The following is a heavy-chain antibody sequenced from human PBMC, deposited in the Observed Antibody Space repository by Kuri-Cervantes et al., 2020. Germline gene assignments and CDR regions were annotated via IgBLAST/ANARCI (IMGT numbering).Heavy chain of an antibody. Sequence: SVKVSCKASGFTFTSSAVQWVRQARGQRLEWIGWIVVGSGNTNYAQKFQERVTITRDMSTSTAYVELSSLRSEDTAVYYCAAESVYSGSRAAVDWGQGTLVTVSS. CDR2: IVVGSGNT. D-gene: IGHD1-26*01. V-gene: IGHV1-58*01. CDR3: AAESVYSGSRAAVD. CDR1: GFTFTSSA. J-gene: IGHJ4*02.